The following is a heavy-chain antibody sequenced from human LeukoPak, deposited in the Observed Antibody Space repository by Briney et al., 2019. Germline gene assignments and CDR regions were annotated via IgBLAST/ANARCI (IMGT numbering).Heavy chain of an antibody. J-gene: IGHJ6*02. CDR1: GYTLTELS. V-gene: IGHV1-24*01. Sequence: ASVKVSCKVSGYTLTELSMHWVRQAPGKGLEWMGGFDPEDGETTYAQKFQGRVTMTEDTSTDTAYMELSSLRSEDTAVYYCATSQYYDFWSDPNYGMDVWGQGTTVTVSS. D-gene: IGHD3-3*01. CDR2: FDPEDGET. CDR3: ATSQYYDFWSDPNYGMDV.